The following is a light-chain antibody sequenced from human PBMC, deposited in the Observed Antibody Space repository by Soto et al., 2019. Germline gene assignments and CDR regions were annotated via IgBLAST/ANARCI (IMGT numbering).Light chain of an antibody. Sequence: EIVLTQCPGTLPLSRVERATLSCSDSQRVISTFFSWYQQKPGKATRXLVYXASNRAAGIPDMFSGSGYGTDFTITISRLEPEDAAVYYCQQYGSPRTFGQGTKVDIK. CDR1: QRVISTF. CDR3: QQYGSPRT. CDR2: XAS. J-gene: IGKJ1*01. V-gene: IGKV3-20*01.